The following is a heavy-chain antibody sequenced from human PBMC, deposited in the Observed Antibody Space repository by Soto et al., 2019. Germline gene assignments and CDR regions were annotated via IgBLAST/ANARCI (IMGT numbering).Heavy chain of an antibody. J-gene: IGHJ4*02. CDR3: ARRNGLDIAAYH. V-gene: IGHV4-39*01. D-gene: IGHD2-8*01. CDR2: FFIGGNT. CDR1: GGSISSSTYY. Sequence: PSETLSLTCTVSGGSISSSTYYWGWMRQPPGKVLEWIASFFIGGNTYYNPSLKSRVAISVDTCNNQFSLKLSSVTSSDTSVYFCARRNGLDIAAYHRGQRILVTVSS.